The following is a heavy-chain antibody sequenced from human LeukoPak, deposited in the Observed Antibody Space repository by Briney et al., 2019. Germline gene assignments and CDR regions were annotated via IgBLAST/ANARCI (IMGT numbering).Heavy chain of an antibody. Sequence: GGSLRLSCAASGFTFSSYAMSWVRQAPGKGLEWVSTISGSGGNTYFADSVKGRFTISRDNSKNTLYLQMNSLRAEDTAVYYRAKTGGYVYYLDYWGQGTLVTVSS. CDR3: AKTGGYVYYLDY. J-gene: IGHJ4*02. D-gene: IGHD3-22*01. CDR1: GFTFSSYA. V-gene: IGHV3-23*01. CDR2: ISGSGGNT.